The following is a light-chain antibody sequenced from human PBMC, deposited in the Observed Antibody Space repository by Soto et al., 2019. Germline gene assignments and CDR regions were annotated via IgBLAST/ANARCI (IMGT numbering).Light chain of an antibody. CDR1: QGISSY. Sequence: AIRLTQSPSSLSASTEDRVTLTCRASQGISSYLAWYQQKPGKAPKLLIYAASTLQSGVPSRFSGSGSGTDFTLTISCLQSEDFATYYCQQYYSYPWTFGQGSKVDIK. V-gene: IGKV1-8*01. CDR2: AAS. J-gene: IGKJ1*01. CDR3: QQYYSYPWT.